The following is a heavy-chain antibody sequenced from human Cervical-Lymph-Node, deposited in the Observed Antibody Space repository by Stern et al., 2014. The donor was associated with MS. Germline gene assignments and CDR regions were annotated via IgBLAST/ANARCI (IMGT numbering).Heavy chain of an antibody. CDR1: GSSISSGGYY. CDR2: IYYSGST. J-gene: IGHJ4*02. Sequence: QVQLQESGPGLVKPSQTLSLTCTVSGSSISSGGYYWSWIRQHPGKGLEWIGYIYYSGSTYYNPSLKSRVTISVDTSKNQFSLKLSSVTAADTAVYYCARTPYDFWSGYYGLDYWGQGTLVTVSS. CDR3: ARTPYDFWSGYYGLDY. D-gene: IGHD3-3*01. V-gene: IGHV4-31*03.